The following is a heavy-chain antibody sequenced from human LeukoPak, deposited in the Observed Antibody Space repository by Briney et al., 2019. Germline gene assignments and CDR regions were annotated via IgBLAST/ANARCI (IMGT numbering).Heavy chain of an antibody. J-gene: IGHJ3*02. CDR1: GGSFSGYY. CDR3: ARRKIVATIANDAFDI. V-gene: IGHV4-34*01. CDR2: INHSGST. Sequence: SETLSLTCAVYGGSFSGYYWSWIRQTPGEGLEWIGEINHSGSTNYNPSLKSRVTISVDTSKQQFSLKLSSVTAADTAVYYCARRKIVATIANDAFDIWGQGTMVTVSS. D-gene: IGHD5-12*01.